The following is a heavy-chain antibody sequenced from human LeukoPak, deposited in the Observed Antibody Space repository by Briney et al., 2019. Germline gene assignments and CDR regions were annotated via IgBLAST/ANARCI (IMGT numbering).Heavy chain of an antibody. CDR3: ARVNINNWHSCDY. Sequence: PSGTLSLTCAVSGGSISSNNWWGWVRQPPGEGLEWIGEIYHSGSPNYNPSLKSRVTISVDKSRNHFSLNLSSVTAADTAVYYCARVNINNWHSCDYWGQGTLVTVSS. CDR2: IYHSGSP. CDR1: GGSISSNNW. D-gene: IGHD1-1*01. V-gene: IGHV4-4*02. J-gene: IGHJ4*02.